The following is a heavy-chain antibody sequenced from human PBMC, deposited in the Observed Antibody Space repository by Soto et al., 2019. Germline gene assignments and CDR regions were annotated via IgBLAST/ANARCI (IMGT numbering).Heavy chain of an antibody. CDR1: GGSISSYY. J-gene: IGHJ4*02. D-gene: IGHD6-13*01. CDR3: ARARGRYSSSWYGVYYFDY. V-gene: IGHV4-59*01. CDR2: IYYSGST. Sequence: PSETLSLTCTVSGGSISSYYWSWIRQPPGKGLEWIGYIYYSGSTNYNPSLKSRVTISVDTSNNQFSLKLSSVTAADTAVYYCARARGRYSSSWYGVYYFDYWGQGTLVTVSS.